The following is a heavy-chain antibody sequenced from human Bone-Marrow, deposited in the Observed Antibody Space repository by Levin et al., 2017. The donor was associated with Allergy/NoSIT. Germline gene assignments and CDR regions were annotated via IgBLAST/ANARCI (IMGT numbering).Heavy chain of an antibody. D-gene: IGHD5-24*01. CDR2: ISHDGNKK. Sequence: PGGSLRLSCAVSGFIFSSYVMHWVRQAPGKRLEWVAIISHDGNKKYYADSVKGRFSISRDNSRNTLYLQMSSLRAEDTAVYYCARAHREGYNKTFDNWGQGTLVTVSS. CDR3: ARAHREGYNKTFDN. CDR1: GFIFSSYV. V-gene: IGHV3-30-3*01. J-gene: IGHJ4*02.